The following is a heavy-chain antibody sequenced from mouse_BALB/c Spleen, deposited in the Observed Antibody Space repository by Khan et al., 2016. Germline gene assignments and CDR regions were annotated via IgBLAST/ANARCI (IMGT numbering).Heavy chain of an antibody. D-gene: IGHD1-1*02. CDR1: GYIFTTYL. Sequence: QVQLQQSAAELARPGASVKMSCKASGYIFTTYLMYWVKQRPEQGLEWIGHINPSSGYTEYNQKFKDKTTLTADKSSSTAYMQLSSLTSEDSAVYYCARSRWDYFDYWGQGTTLTVSS. CDR3: ARSRWDYFDY. CDR2: INPSSGYT. J-gene: IGHJ2*01. V-gene: IGHV1-4*02.